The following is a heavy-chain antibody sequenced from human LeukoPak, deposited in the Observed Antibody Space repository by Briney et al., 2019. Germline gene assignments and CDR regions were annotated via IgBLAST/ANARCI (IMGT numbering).Heavy chain of an antibody. CDR1: GFTFSSYA. V-gene: IGHV3-23*01. CDR2: VSPSSDGT. CDR3: AKDRRGAMAVDYFDY. J-gene: IGHJ4*02. Sequence: PGGSLRLSCAASGFTFSSYAMSWVSQAPGKGLEGVSAVSPSSDGTYYADSVKGRFTISRDNSKNTLYLHMNSLRAEDTAVYYCAKDRRGAMAVDYFDYWGQGTLVTVSS. D-gene: IGHD6-19*01.